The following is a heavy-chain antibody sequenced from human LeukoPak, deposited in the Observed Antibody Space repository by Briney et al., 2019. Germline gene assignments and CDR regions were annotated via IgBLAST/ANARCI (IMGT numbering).Heavy chain of an antibody. CDR2: INPSGGST. D-gene: IGHD4-11*01. CDR1: GYTFTSYY. J-gene: IGHJ4*02. V-gene: IGHV1-46*01. CDR3: ASVAATVTSYDY. Sequence: AASVKVSCKASGYTFTSYYMHRVRQAPGQGLEWMGIINPSGGSTSYAQKFQGRVTMTRDTSTGTVYMELSSLRSEDTAVYYCASVAATVTSYDYWGQGTLVTVSS.